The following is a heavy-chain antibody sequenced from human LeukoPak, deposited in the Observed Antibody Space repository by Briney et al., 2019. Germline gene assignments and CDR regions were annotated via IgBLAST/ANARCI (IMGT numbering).Heavy chain of an antibody. D-gene: IGHD1-26*01. Sequence: GGSLRLSCAASGFTLSSYAMSWVRQAPGKGLEWVSGISGSGGSTNYADSVRGRFTISRDNSKNTLYLQMSSLRAEDTAVYYCAKGRSGSYLDAFDIWGQGTMVTVSS. CDR2: ISGSGGST. J-gene: IGHJ3*02. CDR1: GFTLSSYA. CDR3: AKGRSGSYLDAFDI. V-gene: IGHV3-23*01.